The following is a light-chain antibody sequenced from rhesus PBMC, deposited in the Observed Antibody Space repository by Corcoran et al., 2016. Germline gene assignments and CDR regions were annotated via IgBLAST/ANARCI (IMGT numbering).Light chain of an antibody. V-gene: IGKV1S14*01. CDR1: QAITNY. J-gene: IGKJ2*01. CDR3: QQINSYPCS. Sequence: DIQMTQSPSSLSASVGDTVTITCRASQAITNYLAWYQQIPGKAPKPLISLASNLGSGVPSRFSGSGSGTDFTLTISSLQPEDFAIYYCQQINSYPCSFGQGTKVEIK. CDR2: LAS.